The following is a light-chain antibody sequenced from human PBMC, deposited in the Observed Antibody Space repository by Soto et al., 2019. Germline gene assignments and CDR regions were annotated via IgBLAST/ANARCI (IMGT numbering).Light chain of an antibody. CDR1: QSISVW. V-gene: IGKV1-5*03. CDR3: QQYNSYSPT. J-gene: IGKJ1*01. CDR2: KAS. Sequence: DIQMTQSPSTLSASVGDRVTITCRASQSISVWLAWYQQKAGKAPNLLIYKASRLESGVPSRFSGSVSETEFTLTISGLQPGDSATYYCQQYNSYSPTFGQETNVDIK.